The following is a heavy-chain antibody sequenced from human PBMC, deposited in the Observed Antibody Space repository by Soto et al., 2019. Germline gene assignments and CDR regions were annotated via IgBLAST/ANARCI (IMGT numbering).Heavy chain of an antibody. CDR3: AKDPRSSTLTQSFGMGV. D-gene: IGHD6-13*01. CDR2: ISYDGTNK. J-gene: IGHJ6*02. CDR1: GFTFSSYG. V-gene: IGHV3-30*18. Sequence: GGSLRLSCAASGFTFSSYGMHWVRQAPGKGLEWVAVISYDGTNKYYADSVKGRFTISRDNSKNTLNLQMNSLSAEDTAVYYCAKDPRSSTLTQSFGMGVWGQGTTVTVSS.